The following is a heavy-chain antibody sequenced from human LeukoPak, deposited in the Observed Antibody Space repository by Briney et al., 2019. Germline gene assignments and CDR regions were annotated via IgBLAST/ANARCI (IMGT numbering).Heavy chain of an antibody. CDR1: GFTFSSDW. CDR2: IKQDGSEK. CDR3: ARDPYYDFWSGYYTGSWSDP. J-gene: IGHJ5*02. V-gene: IGHV3-7*01. D-gene: IGHD3-3*01. Sequence: GGSLRLTCAASGFTFSSDWMSWVRQAPGKGLEWVANIKQDGSEKYYVDSVKGRFTISRDNAKNSLYLQMNSLRAEDTAVYYCARDPYYDFWSGYYTGSWSDPWGQGTLVTVSS.